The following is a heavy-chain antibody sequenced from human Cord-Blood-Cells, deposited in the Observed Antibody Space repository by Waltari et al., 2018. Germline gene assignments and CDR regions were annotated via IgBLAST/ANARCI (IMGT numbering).Heavy chain of an antibody. CDR3: ARDAEGALGPRDY. CDR2: ISYDGSNK. CDR1: GFTFSSYA. Sequence: QVQLVESGGGVVQPGRSLRLSCAASGFTFSSYALHWVRQAPGKGLEWGAVISYDGSNKYYADSVKGRFTISRDNSKNTLYLQMNSLRAEDTAVYYCARDAEGALGPRDYWGQGTLVTVSS. J-gene: IGHJ4*02. D-gene: IGHD3-16*01. V-gene: IGHV3-30*04.